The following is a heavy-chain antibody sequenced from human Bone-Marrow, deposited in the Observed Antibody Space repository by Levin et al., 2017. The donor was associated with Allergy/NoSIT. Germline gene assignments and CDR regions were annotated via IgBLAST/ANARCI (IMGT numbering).Heavy chain of an antibody. CDR3: ACDAYNGYDPSYVYMDV. D-gene: IGHD5-12*01. V-gene: IGHV1-2*02. Sequence: ASVKVSCKTSGYSFTGHYLHWVRQAPGQGLEWMGWINPNSGDIRYAEKFQGRVSMTMDTSISAAYLDLTDLRSDDTAVYFCACDAYNGYDPSYVYMDVWGKGTTVTVSS. J-gene: IGHJ6*03. CDR2: INPNSGDI. CDR1: GYSFTGHY.